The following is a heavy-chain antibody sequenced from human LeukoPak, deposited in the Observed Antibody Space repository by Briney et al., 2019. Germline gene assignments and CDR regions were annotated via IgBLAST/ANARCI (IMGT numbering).Heavy chain of an antibody. D-gene: IGHD3-22*01. J-gene: IGHJ4*02. CDR2: IYHSGST. Sequence: PSGTLSLTCAVSGGSIRSDNWWSWVRQPPGKGLEWIGEIYHSGSTNYNPSLKSRVTISVDKSKNQFSLKLSSVTAVDTAVYYCARGADSSGYYSIFYFDYWGQGTLVTVSS. V-gene: IGHV4-4*02. CDR3: ARGADSSGYYSIFYFDY. CDR1: GGSIRSDNW.